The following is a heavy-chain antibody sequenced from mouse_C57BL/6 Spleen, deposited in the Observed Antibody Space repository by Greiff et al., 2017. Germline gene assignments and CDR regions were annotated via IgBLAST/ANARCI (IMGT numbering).Heavy chain of an antibody. Sequence: VQLQQSGPGLVKPSHSLSLTCSVTGYSITSCYYWNWIRQFPGNKLECMGYIRYDGSNNYNPSLKNRIAITRDTSKNQFFLKLNSVTTEDTATDYCARDPGTGDFDYWGQGTTVTVSS. CDR3: ARDPGTGDFDY. CDR2: IRYDGSN. D-gene: IGHD4-1*01. CDR1: GYSITSCYY. V-gene: IGHV3-6*01. J-gene: IGHJ2*01.